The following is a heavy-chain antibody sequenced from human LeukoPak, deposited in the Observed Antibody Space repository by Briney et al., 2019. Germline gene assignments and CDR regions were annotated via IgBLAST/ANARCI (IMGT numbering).Heavy chain of an antibody. Sequence: ASVKVSCKASGFTFTNYAMQWVRQAPGHRPEWMGWINAGNGHTSYSQRFQGRVTITRDTSASTVYMELSSLRFEDTAVYYCARGIWSGHYHFDSWGQRTLVTVSS. D-gene: IGHD3-3*01. J-gene: IGHJ4*02. V-gene: IGHV1-3*01. CDR3: ARGIWSGHYHFDS. CDR2: INAGNGHT. CDR1: GFTFTNYA.